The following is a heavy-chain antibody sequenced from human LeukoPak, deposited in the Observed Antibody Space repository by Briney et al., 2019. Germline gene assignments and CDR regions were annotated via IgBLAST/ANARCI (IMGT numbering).Heavy chain of an antibody. D-gene: IGHD4-17*01. CDR3: ARGATVPFGKPSKTWFDP. CDR2: INHSGST. J-gene: IGHJ5*02. Sequence: KPSETLSLTCAVYGGSFSNYYWSWIRQPPGKGREWIGEINHSGSTNYNPPLKSRVTISVATSKTQFSLKLSSMTAADTAVYYCARGATVPFGKPSKTWFDPWGQGTLVTVSS. V-gene: IGHV4-34*01. CDR1: GGSFSNYY.